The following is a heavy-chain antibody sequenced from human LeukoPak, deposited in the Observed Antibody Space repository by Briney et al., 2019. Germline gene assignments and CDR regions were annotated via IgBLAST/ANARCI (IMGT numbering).Heavy chain of an antibody. D-gene: IGHD1-7*01. Sequence: GASVKDSCKASGYTFTSYYMHWVRQAPGQGLEWMGIINPSGGSTSYAQKFQGRVTVTRDTSTSTVYMELSSLRSEDTAVYYCAREGGTALFDYWGQGTLVTVSS. CDR2: INPSGGST. V-gene: IGHV1-46*01. CDR3: AREGGTALFDY. CDR1: GYTFTSYY. J-gene: IGHJ4*02.